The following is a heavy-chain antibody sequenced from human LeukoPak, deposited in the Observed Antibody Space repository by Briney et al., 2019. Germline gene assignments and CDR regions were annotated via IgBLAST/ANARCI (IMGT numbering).Heavy chain of an antibody. D-gene: IGHD2-15*01. CDR2: TYFTSKWEN. Sequence: SQTLSLTCVISGDSVSANKIAWNWIRQSPSRGLEWLGRTYFTSKWENDYAVSLEGRITIIPDTSTNHVSLHLTSVTPEDTAVYYCAREVVGNSATWIEAFDYWGQGTLVTVSS. CDR1: GDSVSANKIA. CDR3: AREVVGNSATWIEAFDY. V-gene: IGHV6-1*01. J-gene: IGHJ4*02.